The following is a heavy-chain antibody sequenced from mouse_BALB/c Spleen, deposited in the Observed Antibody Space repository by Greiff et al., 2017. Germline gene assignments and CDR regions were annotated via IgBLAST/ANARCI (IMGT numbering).Heavy chain of an antibody. J-gene: IGHJ2*01. Sequence: EVMLVESGGGLVQPGGSRKLSCAASGFTFSSFGMHWVRQAPEKGLEWVAYISSGSSTIYYADTVKGRFTISRDNPKNTLFLQMTSLRSEDTAMYYCAREGYGSSYDGYYFDYWGQGTTLTVSS. D-gene: IGHD1-1*01. CDR2: ISSGSSTI. CDR3: AREGYGSSYDGYYFDY. CDR1: GFTFSSFG. V-gene: IGHV5-17*02.